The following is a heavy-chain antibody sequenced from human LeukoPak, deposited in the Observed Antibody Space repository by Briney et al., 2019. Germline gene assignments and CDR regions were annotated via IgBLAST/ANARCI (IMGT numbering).Heavy chain of an antibody. D-gene: IGHD1/OR15-1a*01. V-gene: IGHV4-4*07. CDR3: AGNNGPGVFDF. CDR2: MYARGSA. CDR1: GGSLSNHL. J-gene: IGHJ4*02. Sequence: PPETLSLSCPVSGGSLSNHLWSWLRQPAGKGLEWIGRMYARGSADYSPALTSRVTLSIDTSRSQVSLNLNSVTAADTAVYYCAGNNGPGVFDFWGQGILVTVSS.